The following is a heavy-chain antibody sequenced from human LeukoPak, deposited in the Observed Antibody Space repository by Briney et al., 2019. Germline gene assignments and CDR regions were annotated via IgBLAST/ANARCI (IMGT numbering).Heavy chain of an antibody. CDR1: GDSVSSNSAA. Sequence: SQTLSLTCAISGDSVSSNSAAWNWIRQSPSRGLEWLGRTYYRSKWYNDYAVSVKSRITINPDTSKNQFSLQLNSVTPEDTTVYYCARDRPSGSYFGDAFDIWGQGTMVTVSS. J-gene: IGHJ3*02. CDR2: TYYRSKWYN. D-gene: IGHD1-26*01. CDR3: ARDRPSGSYFGDAFDI. V-gene: IGHV6-1*01.